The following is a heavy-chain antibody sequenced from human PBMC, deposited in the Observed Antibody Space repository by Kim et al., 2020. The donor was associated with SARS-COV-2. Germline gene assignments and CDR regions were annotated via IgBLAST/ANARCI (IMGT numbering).Heavy chain of an antibody. CDR2: ISGYYSNT. CDR1: GFTFSSYA. D-gene: IGHD3-3*01. J-gene: IGHJ4*02. V-gene: IGHV3-23*01. CDR3: AKGSQYDFWSGFYFEY. Sequence: GGSLRLSCAASGFTFSSYAMNWVRQAPGKGLEWLSMISGYYSNTEYADSVKGRFTISRDNSKNTLYLQMNSLTAEDTAIYYCAKGSQYDFWSGFYFEYWGQGTLVTVSS.